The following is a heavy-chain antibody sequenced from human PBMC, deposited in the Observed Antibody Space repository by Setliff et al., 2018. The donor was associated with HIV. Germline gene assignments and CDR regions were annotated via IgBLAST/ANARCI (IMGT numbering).Heavy chain of an antibody. J-gene: IGHJ4*02. CDR1: GFPFSTFS. CDR3: ARDFSWATDS. D-gene: IGHD2-15*01. Sequence: GGSLRLSCAASGFPFSTFSRHWVRQAPGKGLEWVAFVRHDGDVQIYADSVKGRFTASSDNPKNTVSLQLNSLRIEDTALYSCARDFSWATDSWGQGTLVTVSS. V-gene: IGHV3-30*02. CDR2: VRHDGDVQ.